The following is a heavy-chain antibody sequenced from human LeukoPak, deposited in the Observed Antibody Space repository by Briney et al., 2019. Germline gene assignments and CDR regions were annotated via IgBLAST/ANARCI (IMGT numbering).Heavy chain of an antibody. J-gene: IGHJ1*01. D-gene: IGHD4-11*01. V-gene: IGHV3-64*01. Sequence: GGSLRLSCAASGFTFSSYAMHWVRQAPGKGLEYVSAISSNGGSTYYANSVKGRFTISRDNSKNTLYLQMGSLRAEDMAVYYCARDSGTVTTAPYFQHWGQGTLVTVSS. CDR3: ARDSGTVTTAPYFQH. CDR2: ISSNGGST. CDR1: GFTFSSYA.